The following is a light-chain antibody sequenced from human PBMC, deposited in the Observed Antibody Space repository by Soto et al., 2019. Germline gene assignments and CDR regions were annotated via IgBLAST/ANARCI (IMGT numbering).Light chain of an antibody. CDR1: QRISTY. V-gene: IGKV1-39*01. CDR3: QQSYSTPWT. CDR2: AAS. Sequence: DIQMTQSPSSLSASVGDRVTITCRASQRISTYLNWYQQKPGKPPKLLIYAASSLQSGFPSRLSGSGSGTHFTLTISSLQPDDFATYYCQQSYSTPWTFGQGTKVDI. J-gene: IGKJ1*01.